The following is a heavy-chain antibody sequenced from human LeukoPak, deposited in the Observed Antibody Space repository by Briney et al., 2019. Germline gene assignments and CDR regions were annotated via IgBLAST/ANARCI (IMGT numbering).Heavy chain of an antibody. CDR3: ASYDFWSGYYSGDFDY. Sequence: SETLSLTCAVSGYSISSGYYWGWIRQPPWKGLEWIGSIYHSGSTYYNPSLKSRVTISVDTSKNQFSLKLSSVTAADTAVYYCASYDFWSGYYSGDFDYWGQGTLVTVSS. CDR1: GYSISSGYY. J-gene: IGHJ4*02. V-gene: IGHV4-38-2*01. D-gene: IGHD3-3*01. CDR2: IYHSGST.